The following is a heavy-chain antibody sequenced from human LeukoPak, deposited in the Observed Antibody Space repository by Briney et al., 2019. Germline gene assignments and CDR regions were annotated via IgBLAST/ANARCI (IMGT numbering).Heavy chain of an antibody. CDR2: ISSSGSTI. Sequence: GGSLRLSCAASGFTFSSYSMNWVRQAPGKGLEWLSYISSSGSTIYYADSVKGRFTISRDNAKNSLYLQMNSLRADDTAVYYCARVEENSSGYYALGYWGQGTLVTVSS. D-gene: IGHD6-19*01. CDR1: GFTFSSYS. V-gene: IGHV3-48*04. CDR3: ARVEENSSGYYALGY. J-gene: IGHJ4*02.